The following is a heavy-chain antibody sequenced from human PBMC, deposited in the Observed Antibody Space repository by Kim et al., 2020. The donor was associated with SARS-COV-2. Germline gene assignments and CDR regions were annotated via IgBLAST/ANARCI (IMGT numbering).Heavy chain of an antibody. CDR3: ARAAIFGTWDY. D-gene: IGHD3-3*01. V-gene: IGHV4-59*01. CDR2: IYYSGST. CDR1: GGSISSYY. J-gene: IGHJ4*02. Sequence: SETLSLTCTFSGGSISSYYWSWIRQPPGKGLEWIGYIYYSGSTNYNPSLKSRVTISVDTSKNQFSLKLSSVTAADTAVYYCARAAIFGTWDYWGQGTLVTVSS.